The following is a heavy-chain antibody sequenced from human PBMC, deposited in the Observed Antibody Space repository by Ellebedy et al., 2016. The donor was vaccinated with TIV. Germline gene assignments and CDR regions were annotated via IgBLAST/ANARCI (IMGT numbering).Heavy chain of an antibody. CDR1: GFSFSSYG. CDR3: ASYYPDY. CDR2: IRYEGSNK. D-gene: IGHD3-22*01. J-gene: IGHJ4*02. V-gene: IGHV3-30*02. Sequence: PGGSLRLSCAASGFSFSSYGMHWVRQAPGKGLEWVAFIRYEGSNKYYADSVKGRFTISRENYKNTLYLQRNSMRAEDTAVYYGASYYPDYWGQGTLVTVSS.